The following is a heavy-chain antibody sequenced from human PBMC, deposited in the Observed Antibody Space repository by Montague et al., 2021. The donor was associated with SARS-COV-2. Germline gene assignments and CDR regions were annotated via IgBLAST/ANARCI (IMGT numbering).Heavy chain of an antibody. CDR3: AGETYTSGWFQQFDY. Sequence: SETLSLTCTVSGASISTGIYYWGWIRQPPGKGLEWIGSIYYSGNTYYNPSLQSRVTISVDTSKKQFSLKLSSVTAADTAVYYCAGETYTSGWFQQFDYWGQGTLVTVSS. D-gene: IGHD6-19*01. CDR1: GASISTGIYY. V-gene: IGHV4-39*01. CDR2: IYYSGNT. J-gene: IGHJ4*02.